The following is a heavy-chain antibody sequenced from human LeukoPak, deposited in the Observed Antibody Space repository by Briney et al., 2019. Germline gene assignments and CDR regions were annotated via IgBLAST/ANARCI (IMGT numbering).Heavy chain of an antibody. J-gene: IGHJ4*02. V-gene: IGHV1-18*01. CDR3: ARELQWELPRGFDY. D-gene: IGHD1-26*01. CDR2: ISAYNGNT. CDR1: GYTFTSYG. Sequence: ASVKVSCKASGYTFTSYGISWVRRAPGQGLEWMGWISAYNGNTNYAQKLQGRVTMTTDTSTSTAYMELRSLRSDDTAVYYCARELQWELPRGFDYWGQGTLVTVSS.